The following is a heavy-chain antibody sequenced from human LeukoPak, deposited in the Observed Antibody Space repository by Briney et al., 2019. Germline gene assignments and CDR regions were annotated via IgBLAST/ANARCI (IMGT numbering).Heavy chain of an antibody. J-gene: IGHJ4*02. CDR3: TTLRIQLSTDF. V-gene: IGHV3-15*01. Sequence: GGSLRLSCAASRFTFSSAWMSWVRQAPGKGLEWVGRIKSKSDGGTTDYAAPVKGRFTISRDNLKNILYLQMNSLKTQDTAVYYRTTLRIQLSTDFWGQGTLVTVSS. D-gene: IGHD5-18*01. CDR1: RFTFSSAW. CDR2: IKSKSDGGTT.